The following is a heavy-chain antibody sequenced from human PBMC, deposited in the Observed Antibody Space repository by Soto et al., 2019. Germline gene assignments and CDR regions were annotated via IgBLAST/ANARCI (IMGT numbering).Heavy chain of an antibody. J-gene: IGHJ4*02. CDR3: AKPTRYSRTWQFDY. Sequence: HPVGSLRLSCASSGFTFSSYAMSCVRQAPGKGLEWVSAISGSGGSTYYADSVKGRFTISRDNSKNTLYLQMNSLRAEDTAVYYCAKPTRYSRTWQFDYWGQGTLVTLSS. CDR2: ISGSGGST. V-gene: IGHV3-23*01. CDR1: GFTFSSYA. D-gene: IGHD6-13*01.